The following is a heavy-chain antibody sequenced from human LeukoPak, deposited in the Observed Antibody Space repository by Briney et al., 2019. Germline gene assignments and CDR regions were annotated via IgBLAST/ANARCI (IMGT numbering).Heavy chain of an antibody. CDR3: ARLHQYYYGMDV. CDR2: IYYSGST. J-gene: IGHJ6*01. CDR1: GGSISSYY. Sequence: SETLSLTCTVSGGSISSYYWGWIRQPPGKGLEWIGSIYYSGSTYYNPSLKSRVTISVDTSKNQFSLKLSSVTAADTAVYYCARLHQYYYGMDVWGKGPRSPSPQ. V-gene: IGHV4-39*01.